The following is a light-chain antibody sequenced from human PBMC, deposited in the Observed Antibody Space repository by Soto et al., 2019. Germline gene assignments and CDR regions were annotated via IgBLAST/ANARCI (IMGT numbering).Light chain of an antibody. CDR3: QPGYSGALY. CDR1: QNILTY. J-gene: IGKJ2*01. V-gene: IGKV1-39*01. Sequence: DIQMTQSPSSLSASVGDRVTITCRASQNILTYLNWYQQRPGKAPKFLIYAATSVQDGVPSRFSGSESGTEFTLTIRSLQPEDSATYYCQPGYSGALYFGQGTNLEIK. CDR2: AAT.